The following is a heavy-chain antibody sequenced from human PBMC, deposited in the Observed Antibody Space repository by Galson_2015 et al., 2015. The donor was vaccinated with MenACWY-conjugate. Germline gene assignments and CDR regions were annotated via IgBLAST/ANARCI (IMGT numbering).Heavy chain of an antibody. V-gene: IGHV3-7*03. J-gene: IGHJ3*01. CDR2: IKGDGSVK. D-gene: IGHD2/OR15-2a*01. CDR3: ARDRTYRDGNAFYDFFDG. Sequence: SLRLSCATSGFTFSSYWMTWVRQAPGKGLEWVANIKGDGSVKYYVDSVKGRFTISRDNAQNSLYLQMNSLRAEDTAVYHCARDRTYRDGNAFYDFFDGLGQGTMVTVSS. CDR1: GFTFSSYW.